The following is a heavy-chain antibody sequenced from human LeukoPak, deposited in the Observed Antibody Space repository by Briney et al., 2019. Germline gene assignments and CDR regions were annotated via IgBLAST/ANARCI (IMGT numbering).Heavy chain of an antibody. CDR3: ARVRGSSRNADYYYHYMDV. Sequence: KTSETLSLTCTVSGGSISTFYWTWIRQPAGKGLEWIGRIFTSGTTNYNPSLKSRVTMSVDTSKNQFSLKVSSVTAADTAVYYCARVRGSSRNADYYYHYMDVWGKGTTVTISS. J-gene: IGHJ6*03. CDR1: GGSISTFY. D-gene: IGHD6-13*01. V-gene: IGHV4-4*07. CDR2: IFTSGTT.